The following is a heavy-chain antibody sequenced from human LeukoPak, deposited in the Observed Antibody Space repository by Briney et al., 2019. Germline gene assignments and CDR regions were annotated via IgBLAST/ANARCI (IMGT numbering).Heavy chain of an antibody. D-gene: IGHD3-9*01. J-gene: IGHJ4*02. CDR1: GYTFTGYY. V-gene: IGHV1-18*04. CDR2: ISAYNGNT. Sequence: ASVKVSCKASGYTFTGYYMHWVRQAPGQGLEWMGWISAYNGNTNYAQKLQGRVTMTTDTSTSTAYMELRSLRSDDTAVYYCARDRRYFDWLLADYWGQGTLVTVSS. CDR3: ARDRRYFDWLLADY.